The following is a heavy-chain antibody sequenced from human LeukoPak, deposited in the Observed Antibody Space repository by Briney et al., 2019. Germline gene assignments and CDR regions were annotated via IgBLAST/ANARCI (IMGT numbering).Heavy chain of an antibody. D-gene: IGHD3-22*01. CDR3: AKGLFDSSGY. CDR2: ISGSGGST. J-gene: IGHJ4*02. CDR1: GFTFSSYA. Sequence: GGSPRLSCAASGFTFSSYAMSWVRQAPGKGLEWVSAISGSGGSTYYADSVKGRFTISRDNSKNTLHLQMNSLRAEDTAVYYCAKGLFDSSGYWGQGTLVTVSS. V-gene: IGHV3-23*01.